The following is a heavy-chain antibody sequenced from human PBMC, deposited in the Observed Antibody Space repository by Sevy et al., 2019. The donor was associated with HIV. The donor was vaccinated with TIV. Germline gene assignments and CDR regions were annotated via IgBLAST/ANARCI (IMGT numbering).Heavy chain of an antibody. J-gene: IGHJ5*02. CDR3: AKENPVAGDNWFDP. D-gene: IGHD6-19*01. V-gene: IGHV3-9*01. CDR1: GFTFDDYA. CDR2: ISWNSGSI. Sequence: GGSLRLSCAASGFTFDDYAMHWVRQAPGKGLEWVSGISWNSGSIGYADSVKGRFTISRDNAKNSLYLQMNSLRAEDTALYYCAKENPVAGDNWFDPWGQGTLVTVSS.